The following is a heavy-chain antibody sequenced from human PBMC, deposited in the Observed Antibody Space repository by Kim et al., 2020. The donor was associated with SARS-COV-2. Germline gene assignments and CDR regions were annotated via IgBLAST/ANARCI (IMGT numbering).Heavy chain of an antibody. J-gene: IGHJ6*02. CDR3: ARDLYDFWSGYYNYYYYGMDV. Sequence: SETLSLTCTVSGGSISSGGYYWSWIRQHPGKGLEWIGYIYYSGSTYYNPSLKSRVTISVDTSKNQFSLKLSSVTAADTAVYYCARDLYDFWSGYYNYYYYGMDVWGQGTTVTVSS. D-gene: IGHD3-3*01. V-gene: IGHV4-31*03. CDR2: IYYSGST. CDR1: GGSISSGGYY.